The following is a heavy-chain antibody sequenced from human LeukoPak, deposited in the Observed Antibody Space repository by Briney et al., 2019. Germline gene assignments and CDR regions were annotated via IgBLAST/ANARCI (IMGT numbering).Heavy chain of an antibody. CDR3: ARDPTWYNWNDWSTSPWTSDDY. V-gene: IGHV1-2*02. Sequence: ASVKVSCKASGYTFTGYYMHWVRQAPGQGLEWMGWINPNSGGTNYAQKFQGRVTMTRDTSISTSYMELSRLRSDDTAVYYCARDPTWYNWNDWSTSPWTSDDYWGQGTLVTVSS. J-gene: IGHJ4*02. CDR2: INPNSGGT. CDR1: GYTFTGYY. D-gene: IGHD1-1*01.